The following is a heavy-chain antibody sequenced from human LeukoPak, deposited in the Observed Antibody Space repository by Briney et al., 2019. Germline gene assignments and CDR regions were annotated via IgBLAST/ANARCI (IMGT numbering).Heavy chain of an antibody. D-gene: IGHD3-10*01. Sequence: GGTLRLSCAASGFTFSSYGMHWVRQAPGKGLGWVAVISYDGSNKYYADSVKGRFTISRDNSKNTLYLQMNSLRAEDTAVYYCARDLYGSGSYYWGIDYWGQGTLVTVSS. CDR1: GFTFSSYG. V-gene: IGHV3-30*03. J-gene: IGHJ4*02. CDR3: ARDLYGSGSYYWGIDY. CDR2: ISYDGSNK.